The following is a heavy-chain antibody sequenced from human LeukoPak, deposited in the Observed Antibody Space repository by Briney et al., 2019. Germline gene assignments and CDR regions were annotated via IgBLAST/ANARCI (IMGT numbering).Heavy chain of an antibody. CDR3: ATLIAAAGTGYYFDY. CDR1: GYTFTSYG. J-gene: IGHJ4*02. D-gene: IGHD6-13*01. Sequence: ASVKVSCKASGYTFTSYGISWVRQALGQGLEWMGWISAYNGNTNYAQKLQGRVTMTEDTSTDTAYMELSSLRSEDTAVYYCATLIAAAGTGYYFDYWGQGTLVTVSS. V-gene: IGHV1-18*01. CDR2: ISAYNGNT.